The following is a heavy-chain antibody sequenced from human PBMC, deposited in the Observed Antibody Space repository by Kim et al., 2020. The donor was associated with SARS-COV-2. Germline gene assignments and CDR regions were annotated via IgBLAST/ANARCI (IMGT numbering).Heavy chain of an antibody. Sequence: ADTVKGQVTISRTNSKYTLYLQMNRLRPEDTAVYYCASLTIFGVVPTPDYWGQGTLVTVSS. V-gene: IGHV3-23*01. CDR3: ASLTIFGVVPTPDY. D-gene: IGHD3-3*01. J-gene: IGHJ4*02.